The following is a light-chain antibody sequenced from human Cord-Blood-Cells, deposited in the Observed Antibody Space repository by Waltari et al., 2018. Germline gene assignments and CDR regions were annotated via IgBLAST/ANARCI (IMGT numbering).Light chain of an antibody. CDR1: QSISSW. CDR2: DAC. J-gene: IGKJ3*01. CDR3: QQRVT. V-gene: IGKV1-5*01. Sequence: DIQMTQSPSTLSPSVGDRVTITCRASQSISSWVAWYQQKPGKAPKLLIYDACSLESGVPSRFSGSGSGTEFTLTISSLQPDDVATYYCQQRVTFGPGTKVDIK.